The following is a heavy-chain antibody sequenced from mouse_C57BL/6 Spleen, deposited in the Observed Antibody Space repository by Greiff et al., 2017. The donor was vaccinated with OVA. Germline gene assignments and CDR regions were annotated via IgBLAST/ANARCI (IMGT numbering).Heavy chain of an antibody. CDR3: ARDPFAY. CDR1: GFTFSSYT. J-gene: IGHJ3*01. CDR2: ISGGGGNT. Sequence: EVQLQESGGGLVKPGGSLKLSCAASGFTFSSYTMSWVRQTQEKRLEWVATISGGGGNTYYPDSVKGRFTISRENAKNTLYLQMSSLRSEDTALYYCARDPFAYWGQGTLVTVSA. V-gene: IGHV5-9*01.